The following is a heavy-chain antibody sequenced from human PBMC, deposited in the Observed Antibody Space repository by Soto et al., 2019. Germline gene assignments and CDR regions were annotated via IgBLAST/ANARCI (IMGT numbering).Heavy chain of an antibody. CDR1: GFTFSSYD. Sequence: GGSLRLSCAASGFTFSSYDMHWVRQATGKGLEWVSAIGTAGDTYYPGSVKGRFTISRENAKNSLYLQMNSLRAGDTAVYYCARGAALYSSYDYYYYYGMDVWGQGTTVTVSS. V-gene: IGHV3-13*01. J-gene: IGHJ6*02. CDR2: IGTAGDT. CDR3: ARGAALYSSYDYYYYYGMDV. D-gene: IGHD4-4*01.